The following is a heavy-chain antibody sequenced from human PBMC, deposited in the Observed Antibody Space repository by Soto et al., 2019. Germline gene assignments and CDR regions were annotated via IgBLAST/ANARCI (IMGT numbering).Heavy chain of an antibody. CDR1: GFTFSSYS. CDR2: ISSSSSYI. V-gene: IGHV3-21*01. Sequence: GGSLRLSCAASGFTFSSYSMNWVRQAPGKGLEWVSSISSSSSYIYYADSVKGRFTISRDNAKNSLYLQMNSLGAEDTAVYYCARDAPGIAVAGTLDYWGQGTLVTVSS. D-gene: IGHD6-19*01. CDR3: ARDAPGIAVAGTLDY. J-gene: IGHJ4*02.